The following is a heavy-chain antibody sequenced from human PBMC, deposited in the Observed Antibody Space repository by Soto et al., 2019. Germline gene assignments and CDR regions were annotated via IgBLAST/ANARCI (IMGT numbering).Heavy chain of an antibody. CDR1: GGTFGNSA. V-gene: IGHV1-69*12. D-gene: IGHD6-25*01. J-gene: IGHJ6*02. CDR3: ARDKDRLQCGGNYYYAMDA. Sequence: QVQLVQSGAEVKKPGSSVTVSCKASGGTFGNSAISWVRQAPGQGLEWMGGIIPIFPTSDYAQKFQGRVTITADESTSTAYMELTSLRSEDTAVYYCARDKDRLQCGGNYYYAMDAWGQGTMVTVSS. CDR2: IIPIFPTS.